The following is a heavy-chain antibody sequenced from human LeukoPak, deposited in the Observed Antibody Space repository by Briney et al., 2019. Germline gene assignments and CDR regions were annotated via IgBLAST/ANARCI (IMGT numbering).Heavy chain of an antibody. CDR1: GYTFTSYD. V-gene: IGHV1-8*03. Sequence: ASVKVSCKASGYTFTSYDINWVRQATGQGLEWMGWMNPNSGNTGYAQKFQGRVTTTRNTSISTAYMELSSLRSEDTAVYYCARGPRIVGAGGYYFDYWGQGTLVTVSS. J-gene: IGHJ4*02. CDR2: MNPNSGNT. D-gene: IGHD1-26*01. CDR3: ARGPRIVGAGGYYFDY.